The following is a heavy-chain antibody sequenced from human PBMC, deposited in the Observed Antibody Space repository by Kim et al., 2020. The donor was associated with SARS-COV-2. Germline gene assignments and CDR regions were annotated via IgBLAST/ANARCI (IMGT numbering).Heavy chain of an antibody. CDR1: GFTFSSYG. J-gene: IGHJ4*02. CDR3: AKAHYYGSGSGFDY. V-gene: IGHV3-30*18. CDR2: ISYDGSNK. D-gene: IGHD3-10*01. Sequence: GGSLRLSCAASGFTFSSYGMHWVRQAPGKGLEWVAVISYDGSNKYYADSVKGRFTISRDNSKNTLYLQMNSLRAEDTAVYYCAKAHYYGSGSGFDYWGQG.